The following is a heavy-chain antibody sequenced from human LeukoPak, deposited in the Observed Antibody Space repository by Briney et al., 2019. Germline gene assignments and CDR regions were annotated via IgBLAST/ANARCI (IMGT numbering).Heavy chain of an antibody. D-gene: IGHD3-3*01. CDR1: GGSFSDYF. Sequence: SETLSLTCAVYGGSFSDYFWSWIRQPPGKGLEWIGEINHSGSTNYNPSLKSRVTISVDTSKSQFSLKLSSVTAAVTAVYYCAAEFSAYDPFDSWGQGTLVTVSS. CDR3: AAEFSAYDPFDS. V-gene: IGHV4-34*01. J-gene: IGHJ4*02. CDR2: INHSGST.